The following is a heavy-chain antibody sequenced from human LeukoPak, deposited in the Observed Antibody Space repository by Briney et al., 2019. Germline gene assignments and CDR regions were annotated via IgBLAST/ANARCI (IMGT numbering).Heavy chain of an antibody. Sequence: GGSLRLSCAASGFTFSDYYMSWIRQAPGKGLEWVSYISSSGSTIYYADSVKGRFTISRDNAKNSLYLQMNSLRAEDTAVYYCARRKQYYYYYYGMDVWGQGTTVTVSS. D-gene: IGHD1-14*01. CDR3: ARRKQYYYYYYGMDV. CDR1: GFTFSDYY. V-gene: IGHV3-11*01. CDR2: ISSSGSTI. J-gene: IGHJ6*02.